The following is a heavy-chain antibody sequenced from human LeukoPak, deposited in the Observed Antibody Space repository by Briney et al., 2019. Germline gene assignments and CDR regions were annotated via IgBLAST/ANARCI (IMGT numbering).Heavy chain of an antibody. CDR3: TRADPVATVTASFDY. J-gene: IGHJ4*02. CDR2: VHHSGST. V-gene: IGHV4-38-2*01. D-gene: IGHD4-17*01. CDR1: GYSIISAYY. Sequence: SETLSLTCAVSGYSIISAYYWGWIRQPPGKVLEWIGSVHHSGSTYHNPSLKSRVTISIDTSKNQFSLNLSSVTAADTAVYYRTRADPVATVTASFDYWGQGTLVTVSS.